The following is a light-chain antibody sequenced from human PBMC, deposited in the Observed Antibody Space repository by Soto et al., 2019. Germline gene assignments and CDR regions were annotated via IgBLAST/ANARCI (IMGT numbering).Light chain of an antibody. Sequence: EIVLTQSPDTLSLSPGERATLSCSASQTVSSNYLAWCQQRPGQAPRLLIYGASNRATGIPERFSGSGSGTDFSLTISRLEPEDSAVYYCQQYGSSLLTFGGGTKVDIK. CDR2: GAS. V-gene: IGKV3-20*01. CDR3: QQYGSSLLT. CDR1: QTVSSNY. J-gene: IGKJ4*01.